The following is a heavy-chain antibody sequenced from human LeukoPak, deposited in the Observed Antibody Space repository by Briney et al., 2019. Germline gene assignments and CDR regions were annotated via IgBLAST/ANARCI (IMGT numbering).Heavy chain of an antibody. CDR3: ARGGGSYGKYYFDY. J-gene: IGHJ4*02. CDR2: ISSSGSYI. CDR1: GFTFSNYP. V-gene: IGHV3-21*01. Sequence: GGSLRLSCAASGFTFSNYPMGWVRQAPGKGLEWVSSISSSGSYIYYADSVKGRFTISRDNAKNSLYLQMNSLRAEDSAVYYCARGGGSYGKYYFDYWGQGTLVTVSS. D-gene: IGHD5-18*01.